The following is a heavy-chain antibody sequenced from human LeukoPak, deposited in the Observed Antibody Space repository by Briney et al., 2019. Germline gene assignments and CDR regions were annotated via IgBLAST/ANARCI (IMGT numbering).Heavy chain of an antibody. CDR3: ARARGGYCSSTSCYTGRYYFDY. D-gene: IGHD2-2*02. CDR2: INHSGST. V-gene: IGHV4-34*01. J-gene: IGHJ4*02. Sequence: PSETLSLTCAVHGGSFSGYYWSWIRQPPGKGLEWIGEINHSGSTNYNPSLKSRVTISVDTSKNQFSLKLSSVTAADTAVYYCARARGGYCSSTSCYTGRYYFDYWGQGTLVTVSS. CDR1: GGSFSGYY.